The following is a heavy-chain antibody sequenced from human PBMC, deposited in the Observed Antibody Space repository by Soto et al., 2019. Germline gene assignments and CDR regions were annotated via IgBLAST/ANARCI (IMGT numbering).Heavy chain of an antibody. CDR2: ISYDGSNK. CDR3: ARDYCVSTSCPDNWFDP. Sequence: QVQLVESGGGVVQPGRSLRLSCAASGFTFSRNTMHWVRQAPGKGLEWVAQISYDGSNKYYADSLQGRFTISRDNSKNTLYLHMNSLRAEDTAVYDCARDYCVSTSCPDNWFDPWGQVTLVTVSS. J-gene: IGHJ5*02. CDR1: GFTFSRNT. V-gene: IGHV3-30-3*01. D-gene: IGHD2-2*01.